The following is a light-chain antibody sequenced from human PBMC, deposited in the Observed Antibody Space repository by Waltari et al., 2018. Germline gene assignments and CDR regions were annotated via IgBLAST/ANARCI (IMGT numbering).Light chain of an antibody. CDR1: QSISSY. V-gene: IGKV1-39*01. J-gene: IGKJ3*01. CDR2: AAS. Sequence: DIQMTQSPSSLSASVGDRVTITCRARQSISSYLNWYQQRPGKAPKLLIYAASSLQSGVPSRFSGRGSGTDFTLTISSLQPEDFATYYCQQSYSTPHFGPGTKVDIK. CDR3: QQSYSTPH.